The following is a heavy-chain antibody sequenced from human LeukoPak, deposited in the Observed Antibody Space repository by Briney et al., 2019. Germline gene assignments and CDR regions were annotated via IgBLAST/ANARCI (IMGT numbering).Heavy chain of an antibody. CDR3: AKDSAACGYCGGGSCSLCGFDY. CDR1: GFIFTRYA. V-gene: IGHV3-23*01. J-gene: IGHJ4*02. CDR2: ISGSGGST. Sequence: GGSLRLSCAASGFIFTRYAMSWVRQAPGKGLEGVAGISGSGGSTYYADSVKGRFTISKDNSDTLYLQMNSLSAEDTAVYYCAKDSAACGYCGGGSCSLCGFDYWGQGTLVTVSS. D-gene: IGHD2-15*01.